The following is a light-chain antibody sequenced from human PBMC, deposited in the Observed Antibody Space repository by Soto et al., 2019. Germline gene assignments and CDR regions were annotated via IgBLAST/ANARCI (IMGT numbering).Light chain of an antibody. CDR3: QQYNSFPIT. CDR1: QTISSW. V-gene: IGKV1-5*03. CDR2: QAS. Sequence: DIQMTQSHSTLSAYVGDRVTINCRASQTISSWLAWYQQKPGKAPNLLIYQASSLESGVPSRFSGSGSGTEFTLTISSLQPDDFATYYCQQYNSFPITFGQGTQLEIK. J-gene: IGKJ5*01.